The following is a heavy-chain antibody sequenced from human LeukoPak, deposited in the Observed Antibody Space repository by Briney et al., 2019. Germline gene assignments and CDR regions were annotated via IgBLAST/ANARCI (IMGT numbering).Heavy chain of an antibody. J-gene: IGHJ3*01. CDR1: GYSISRGYY. CDR2: IHHTGKT. Sequence: SETLSLTCAVSGYSISRGYYWGWIRQAPGKGLELTGSIHHTGKTYYHPSLKSRVTISIDTSKNQFSLKVTYVTAADTAVYFCARDASLGSGPTDGFDLWGRGTLVTVSS. D-gene: IGHD2-15*01. V-gene: IGHV4-38-2*02. CDR3: ARDASLGSGPTDGFDL.